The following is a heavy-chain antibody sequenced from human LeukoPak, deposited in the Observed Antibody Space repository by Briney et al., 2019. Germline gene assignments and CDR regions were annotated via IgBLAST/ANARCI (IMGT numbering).Heavy chain of an antibody. CDR1: GFTFSSYG. D-gene: IGHD3-22*01. CDR3: AKDRIRWDYYDSSGYYDY. Sequence: EGSLRLSCAASGFTFSSYGMHWVRQAPGKGLEWVAFIRYDGSNKYYADSVKGRFTISRDNSKNTLYLQMNSLRAEDTAVYYCAKDRIRWDYYDSSGYYDYWGQGTLVTVSS. CDR2: IRYDGSNK. V-gene: IGHV3-30*02. J-gene: IGHJ4*02.